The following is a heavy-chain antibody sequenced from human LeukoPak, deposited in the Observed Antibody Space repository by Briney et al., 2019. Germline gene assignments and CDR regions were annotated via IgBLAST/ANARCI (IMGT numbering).Heavy chain of an antibody. Sequence: GGSLRLSCAASGFTFDDYTMHWVRQSPGKGLEWVAFIRYDGSHKYYADSVKGRFTISRDNSKNTLYLQMNSLRAEDTAVYYCARAPTDGYNFCLFDYWGQGTLVTVSS. D-gene: IGHD5-24*01. V-gene: IGHV3-30*02. CDR1: GFTFDDYT. J-gene: IGHJ4*02. CDR3: ARAPTDGYNFCLFDY. CDR2: IRYDGSHK.